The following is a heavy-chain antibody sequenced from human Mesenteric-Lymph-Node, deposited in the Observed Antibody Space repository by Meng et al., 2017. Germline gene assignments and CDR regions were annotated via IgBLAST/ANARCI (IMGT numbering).Heavy chain of an antibody. CDR2: VYHRGDT. D-gene: IGHD1-7*01. V-gene: IGHV4-4*02. CDR3: GRDQGRELIDH. CDR1: GDSISSDIW. Sequence: QGQLQESGPGLVTPSGTRSLPCTGSGDSISSDIWWSWVRQPPGKGLEWIGEVYHRGDTNYNPSLKSRVDISVDKSKNQFYLSLFSVTAADTAVYYCGRDQGRELIDHWGQGTLVTVSS. J-gene: IGHJ4*02.